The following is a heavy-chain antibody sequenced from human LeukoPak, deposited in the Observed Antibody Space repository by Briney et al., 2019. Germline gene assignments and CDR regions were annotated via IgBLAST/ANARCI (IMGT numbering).Heavy chain of an antibody. CDR3: TRDRGGSPTDVFDY. CDR1: GLTFSKSA. D-gene: IGHD2-15*01. J-gene: IGHJ4*02. V-gene: IGHV3-23*01. Sequence: GGSLRLSCAASGLTFSKSALTWVRQAPGKGLEWVSTITDVGDIFYTYSVRGRFTISRDNSKNTVYMQMDGLRAEDTAVYYCTRDRGGSPTDVFDYWGQGTLVTVSS. CDR2: ITDVGDI.